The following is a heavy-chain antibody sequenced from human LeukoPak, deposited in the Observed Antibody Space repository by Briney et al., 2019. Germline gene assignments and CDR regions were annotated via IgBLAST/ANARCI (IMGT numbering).Heavy chain of an antibody. CDR1: GFTFSSYA. J-gene: IGHJ4*02. CDR3: ARESRYDFWSGYLDY. Sequence: GGSLRLSCAASGFTFSSYAMHWFRQAPGKGLEWVAVISYDGSNKYYADSVKGRFTISRDNSKNTLYLQMNSLRAEDTAVYYCARESRYDFWSGYLDYWGQGTLVTVSS. D-gene: IGHD3-3*01. CDR2: ISYDGSNK. V-gene: IGHV3-30*04.